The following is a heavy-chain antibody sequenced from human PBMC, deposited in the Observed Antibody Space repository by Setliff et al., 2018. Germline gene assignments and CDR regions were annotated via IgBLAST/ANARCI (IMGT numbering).Heavy chain of an antibody. CDR1: GYSFTTYW. D-gene: IGHD3-10*01. CDR2: IYPGDSDT. J-gene: IGHJ3*02. CDR3: ATYSGGAFDI. Sequence: PGESLKISCKGAGYSFTTYWIGWVRQRPGKGLEWMGVIYPGDSDTRFSPSFQGQVTISVDKSITTAYLQWSSLKAPDTAMYYCATYSGGAFDIWGQGTMVTV. V-gene: IGHV5-51*01.